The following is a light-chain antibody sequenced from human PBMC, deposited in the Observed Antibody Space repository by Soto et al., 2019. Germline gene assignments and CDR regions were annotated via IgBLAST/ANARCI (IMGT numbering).Light chain of an antibody. J-gene: IGLJ2*01. CDR3: AAWDDSLSGYVV. V-gene: IGLV1-47*01. CDR1: SSNIGSNY. CDR2: RNN. Sequence: QSVLTQPPSASGTPGQRVTIPCSGRSSNIGSNYVYWYQQLPGTAPKLLIYRNNQRPSGVPDRFSGSKSGTSASLAISGLRSEDEADYYCAAWDDSLSGYVVFGGGTKLTVL.